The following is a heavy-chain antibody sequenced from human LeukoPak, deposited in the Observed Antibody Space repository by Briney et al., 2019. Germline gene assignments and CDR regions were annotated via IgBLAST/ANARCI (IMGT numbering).Heavy chain of an antibody. D-gene: IGHD6-13*01. J-gene: IGHJ5*02. Sequence: SETLSLTCTVSGGSISSSSYYWGWIRRPPGKVLERHGSIYYSGSAYYNPPLKSRLTISVDTSKNQCSLKLSSVTAADTAVYYCARLGAAANPNWFDPWGQGTLVTVSS. CDR2: IYYSGSA. CDR3: ARLGAAANPNWFDP. V-gene: IGHV4-39*01. CDR1: GGSISSSSYY.